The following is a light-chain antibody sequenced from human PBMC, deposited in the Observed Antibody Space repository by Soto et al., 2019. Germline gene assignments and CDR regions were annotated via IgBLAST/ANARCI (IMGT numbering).Light chain of an antibody. Sequence: QSVLSQPPSASGTPGQRVSLSCSGSHSNIGANTVNWYQHVPGAAPTLLIYTNDQRPSGVAGRFSGSKSGTSASLAISGLQSDDEGDYYCEAWDDSLNGLIFGGGTKLTVL. CDR1: HSNIGANT. J-gene: IGLJ2*01. CDR3: EAWDDSLNGLI. V-gene: IGLV1-44*01. CDR2: TND.